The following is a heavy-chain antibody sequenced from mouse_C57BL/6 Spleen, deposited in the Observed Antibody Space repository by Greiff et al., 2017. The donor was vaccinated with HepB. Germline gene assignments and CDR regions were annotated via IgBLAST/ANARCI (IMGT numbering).Heavy chain of an antibody. D-gene: IGHD2-4*01. CDR1: GYTFTSYW. Sequence: QVQLQQPGAELVRPGSSVKLSCKASGYTFTSYWMDWVKQRPGQGLEWIGNIYPSDSETHYNQKFKDKATLTVDKSSSTAYMQLSSLTSEDSAVYYCARSGGYYDYDGIDYWGQGTTLTVSS. V-gene: IGHV1-61*01. CDR2: IYPSDSET. J-gene: IGHJ2*01. CDR3: ARSGGYYDYDGIDY.